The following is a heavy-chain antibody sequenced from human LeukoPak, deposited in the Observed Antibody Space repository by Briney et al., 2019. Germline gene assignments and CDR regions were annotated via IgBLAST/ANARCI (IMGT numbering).Heavy chain of an antibody. CDR3: ARDRSEDDSSGYIHRDFDY. V-gene: IGHV3-11*04. Sequence: PGGSLRLSCAASGFTFSDYYMNWIRQAPGRGLEWISYISSSRGNINYADSVQGRFAISRDNAKKSLYLQMSSLRAEDTAVYYCARDRSEDDSSGYIHRDFDYWGQGTLVIVSS. CDR1: GFTFSDYY. CDR2: ISSSRGNI. J-gene: IGHJ4*02. D-gene: IGHD3-22*01.